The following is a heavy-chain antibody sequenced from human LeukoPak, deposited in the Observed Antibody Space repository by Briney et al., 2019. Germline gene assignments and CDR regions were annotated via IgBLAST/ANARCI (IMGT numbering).Heavy chain of an antibody. J-gene: IGHJ3*01. V-gene: IGHV3-30*03. CDR2: ISKDGSNK. Sequence: GGSLRLSCAAAGFTFSNYGIHWVRQAPGKGLEWVAVISKDGSNKDYADSVKGRFIISRDNSKNTLYLQMNSLRAEDTAVYYCARDRSGIYDAFDVWGQGTMVTVSS. CDR1: GFTFSNYG. D-gene: IGHD1-14*01. CDR3: ARDRSGIYDAFDV.